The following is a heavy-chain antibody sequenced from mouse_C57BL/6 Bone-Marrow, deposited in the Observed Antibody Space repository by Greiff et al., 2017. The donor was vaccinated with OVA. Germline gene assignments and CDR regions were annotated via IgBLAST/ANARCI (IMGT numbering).Heavy chain of an antibody. V-gene: IGHV3-1*01. J-gene: IGHJ4*01. D-gene: IGHD1-1*01. CDR3: ARDVYGDYAMDY. CDR1: GYSFTSGYI. Sequence: EVQLQQSGPGMVKPSQSLYLTCTVTGYSFTSGYIWRWLRTFPETLLGWVDYISYSGSTNYNQSLNSRISITHDTSKNHFFLKLKSVTTEDTATYYCARDVYGDYAMDYWGQGTSVTVSS. CDR2: ISYSGST.